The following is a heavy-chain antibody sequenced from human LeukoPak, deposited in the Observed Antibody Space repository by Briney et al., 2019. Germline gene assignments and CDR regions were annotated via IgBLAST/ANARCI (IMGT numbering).Heavy chain of an antibody. CDR1: GFTVSSNY. CDR3: ARALPGSGSYYAYDI. CDR2: IYGGGST. D-gene: IGHD1-26*01. J-gene: IGHJ3*02. Sequence: GGSLRLSCAAPGFTVSSNYMSWVRQAPGKGLEWVSVIYGGGSTYYADSVKGRFTISRDNSKNTLYLQMNSLRAEDTAVYYCARALPGSGSYYAYDIWGQGTMVTVSS. V-gene: IGHV3-53*01.